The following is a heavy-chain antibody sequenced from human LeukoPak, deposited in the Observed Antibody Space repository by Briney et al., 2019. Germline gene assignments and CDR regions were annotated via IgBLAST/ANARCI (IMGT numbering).Heavy chain of an antibody. CDR3: ASGYYYRGDY. Sequence: PSETLSLTCTVSGGSISSGSYYWSWIRQPAGKGLEWIGRIYTSGSTNYNPSLKSRVTISVDTSKNQFSLKPSSVTAADTAVYYCASGYYYRGDYWGQGTLVTVSS. D-gene: IGHD3-22*01. J-gene: IGHJ4*02. CDR1: GGSISSGSYY. V-gene: IGHV4-61*02. CDR2: IYTSGST.